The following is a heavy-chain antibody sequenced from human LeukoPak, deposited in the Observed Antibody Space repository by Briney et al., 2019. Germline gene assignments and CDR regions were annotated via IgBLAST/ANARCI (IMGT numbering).Heavy chain of an antibody. Sequence: GGSLRLSCAASGFTFNSYAMSWVRQAPWERLQWVSGISDSGGNTYYADSVKGRFTISRDNSKKTLYLQMNSLRAEDTAIFYCAKDVYNWNFYFDYWGQGTLVTVSS. V-gene: IGHV3-23*01. CDR1: GFTFNSYA. CDR2: ISDSGGNT. D-gene: IGHD1-7*01. J-gene: IGHJ4*02. CDR3: AKDVYNWNFYFDY.